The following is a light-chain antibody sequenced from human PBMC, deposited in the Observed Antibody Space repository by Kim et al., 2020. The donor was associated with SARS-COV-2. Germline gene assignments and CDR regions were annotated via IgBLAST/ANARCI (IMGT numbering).Light chain of an antibody. CDR2: GKN. Sequence: SSELTQDPAVSVALGQTVRITCRGDSLSKYYASWYQQKPGQAPILVIYGKNKRPAGPPHRSSGSSARNTASIITTATEEEEAADYYCYRRSSSGGVFGGG. CDR1: SLSKYY. CDR3: YRRSSSGGV. J-gene: IGLJ3*02. V-gene: IGLV3-19*01.